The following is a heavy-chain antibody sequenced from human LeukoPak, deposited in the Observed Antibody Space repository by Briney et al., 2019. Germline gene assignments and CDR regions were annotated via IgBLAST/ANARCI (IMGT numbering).Heavy chain of an antibody. CDR3: VRDRGTMIVVPFDP. V-gene: IGHV4-39*07. D-gene: IGHD3-22*01. Sequence: SETLSLTCTVSGGSISSISYYWGWIRQPPGKGLEWIGSHYYSGSTYYNPSLKSRVTISVDTSKNQFSLKLNSVTAADTAVYYCVRDRGTMIVVPFDPWGQGTPVTVSS. CDR2: HYYSGST. CDR1: GGSISSISYY. J-gene: IGHJ5*02.